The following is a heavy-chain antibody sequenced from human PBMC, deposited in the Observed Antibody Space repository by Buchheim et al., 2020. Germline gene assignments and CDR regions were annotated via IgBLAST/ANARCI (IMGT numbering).Heavy chain of an antibody. V-gene: IGHV4-59*01. J-gene: IGHJ4*02. Sequence: QVQLQESGPGLVKPSETLSLTCTVSGGSISSYYWSWIWPPPGKGLEWIGYIYYSGSTNYNPSLTSRFTISGATSKNQFSLKLSSVTAADTAVYYCARGLWGGSSSFWVSYYFDYWGQGTL. D-gene: IGHD6-6*01. CDR1: GGSISSYY. CDR3: ARGLWGGSSSFWVSYYFDY. CDR2: IYYSGST.